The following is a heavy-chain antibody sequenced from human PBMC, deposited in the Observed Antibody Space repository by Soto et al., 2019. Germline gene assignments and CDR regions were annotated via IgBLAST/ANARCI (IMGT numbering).Heavy chain of an antibody. CDR1: GFTFSSYA. CDR3: AKTPPDYGDYGGGGGAFDI. V-gene: IGHV3-23*01. CDR2: ISGSGGST. Sequence: EVQLLESGGGLVQPGGSLRLSCAASGFTFSSYAMSWVRQAPGKGLEWVSAISGSGGSTYYADSVKGRFTISRDNSKNPLYLQMNSLRAEDTAVYYCAKTPPDYGDYGGGGGAFDIWGQGTMVTVSS. D-gene: IGHD4-17*01. J-gene: IGHJ3*02.